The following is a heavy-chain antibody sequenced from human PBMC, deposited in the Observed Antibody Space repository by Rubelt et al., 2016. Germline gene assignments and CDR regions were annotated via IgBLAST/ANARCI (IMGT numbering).Heavy chain of an antibody. CDR3: ARARGLWQQLVYFDY. CDR2: IYSGGST. J-gene: IGHJ4*02. Sequence: TFSDYYMSWIRQAPGKGLEWVSVIYSGGSTYYADSVKGRFTISRDNSKNTLYLQMNSLRAEDTAVYYCARARGLWQQLVYFDYWGQGTLVTVSS. D-gene: IGHD6-13*01. V-gene: IGHV3-53*01. CDR1: TFSDYY.